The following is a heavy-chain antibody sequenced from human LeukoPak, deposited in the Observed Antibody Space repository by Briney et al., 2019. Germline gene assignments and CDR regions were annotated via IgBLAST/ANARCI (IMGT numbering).Heavy chain of an antibody. V-gene: IGHV3-48*03. CDR1: GFSFSGYE. J-gene: IGHJ3*02. Sequence: GGSLRLSCAASGFSFSGYEMNWVRRAPGRGREWVSYISSDAGTIYYADSVKGRFTISRDNAKNSLYLKMNSLRAEDTAVYYCAREEGGWYLDAFDIWGQGTMVTVSS. CDR3: AREEGGWYLDAFDI. D-gene: IGHD6-19*01. CDR2: ISSDAGTI.